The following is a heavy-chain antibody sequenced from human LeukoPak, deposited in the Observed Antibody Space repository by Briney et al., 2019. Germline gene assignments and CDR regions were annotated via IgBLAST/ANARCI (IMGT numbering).Heavy chain of an antibody. CDR2: FSYSGNT. D-gene: IGHD5-12*01. J-gene: IGHJ4*02. Sequence: SGTLSLTCTVSGGSVSSYYWSWIRQPPGKGLEWIGYFSYSGNTNYNPSLKSRVTISVDTSKNQFSLKLRSVTAADTAIYYCARGPLDSGYTYFDYWGQGTLVSVAS. CDR3: ARGPLDSGYTYFDY. CDR1: GGSVSSYY. V-gene: IGHV4-59*02.